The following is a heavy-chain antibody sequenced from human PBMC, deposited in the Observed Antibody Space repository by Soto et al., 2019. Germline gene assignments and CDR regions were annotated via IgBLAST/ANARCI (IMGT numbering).Heavy chain of an antibody. CDR3: ARQDYATIGWDAFDI. Sequence: EVQLVQSGAEVKKPGESLRISCKGSGYSFTSYWISWVRQMPGKGLERMGRIDPSDSYTNYSPSFQGHVTISADKSISTAYLQWSSLKASDTAMYYCARQDYATIGWDAFDIWGQGTMVTVSS. J-gene: IGHJ3*02. V-gene: IGHV5-10-1*01. CDR1: GYSFTSYW. CDR2: IDPSDSYT. D-gene: IGHD5-12*01.